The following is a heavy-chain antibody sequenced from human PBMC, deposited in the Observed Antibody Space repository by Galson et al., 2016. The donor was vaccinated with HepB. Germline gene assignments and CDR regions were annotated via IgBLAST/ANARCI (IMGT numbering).Heavy chain of an antibody. CDR3: ARQGRYHFESKGDY. CDR1: GYSFTSHS. D-gene: IGHD3-3*02. CDR2: ITTYSGDT. J-gene: IGHJ4*02. V-gene: IGHV1-18*01. Sequence: SVKVSCKASGYSFTSHSISWVRQAPGQGLEWMGYITTYSGDTYYAPNLQGRVTMTTDTSTRTAYMELRSLRSDDTAVYYCARQGRYHFESKGDYWGPGTLVTVSS.